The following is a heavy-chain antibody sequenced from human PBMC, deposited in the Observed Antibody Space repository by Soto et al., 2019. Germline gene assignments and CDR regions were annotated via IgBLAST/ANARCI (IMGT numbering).Heavy chain of an antibody. CDR2: IIPIFGTA. J-gene: IGHJ4*02. V-gene: IGHV1-69*01. CDR3: ARDHGDYADY. Sequence: QVQLVQSGAEVKKPGSSVKVSCKASGGTFSSYAISWVRQAPGQGLEWMGGIIPIFGTANYAQKFQGRVTXXXXXXXXXXXXXXXXLRSEDTAVYYCARDHGDYADYWGQGTLVTVSS. D-gene: IGHD4-17*01. CDR1: GGTFSSYA.